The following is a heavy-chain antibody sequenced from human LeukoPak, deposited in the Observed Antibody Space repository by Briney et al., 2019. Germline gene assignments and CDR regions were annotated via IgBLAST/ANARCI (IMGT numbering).Heavy chain of an antibody. V-gene: IGHV4-38-2*02. J-gene: IGHJ4*02. CDR2: IYHSGST. CDR3: ARHRGGYCSSTSCYHFDY. Sequence: SETLSLTCTVSGYSISSGYYWGWIRQPPGKGLEWIGSIYHSGSTYYNPSLKSRVTISVDTSKNQFSLKLSSVTAADTAVYYCARHRGGYCSSTSCYHFDYWGQGTLVTVSS. CDR1: GYSISSGYY. D-gene: IGHD2-2*01.